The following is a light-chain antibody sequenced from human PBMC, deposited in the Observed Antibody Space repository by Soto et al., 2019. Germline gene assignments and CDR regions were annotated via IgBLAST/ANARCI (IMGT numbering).Light chain of an antibody. CDR1: SSNIGSNY. V-gene: IGLV1-47*01. Sequence: QSVLTQPPSASGTPGQRVTISCSGSSSNIGSNYVYWYQQLPGTAPKLLIYRNNQRPSGVPDRFSGSKSGTSASLAISRLRSEDEADYYCAAWDDSLGGPDYVFGTGTRSPS. CDR3: AAWDDSLGGPDYV. J-gene: IGLJ1*01. CDR2: RNN.